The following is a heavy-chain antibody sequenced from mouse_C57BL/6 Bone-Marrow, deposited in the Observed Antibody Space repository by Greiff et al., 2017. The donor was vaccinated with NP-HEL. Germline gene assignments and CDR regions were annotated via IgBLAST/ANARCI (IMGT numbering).Heavy chain of an antibody. CDR1: GFSLTSYG. D-gene: IGHD2-2*01. J-gene: IGHJ4*01. Sequence: VKLMESGPGLVQPSQSLSITCTVSGFSLTSYGVHWVRQSPGKGLEWLGVIWRGGSTDYNAAFMSRLSITKDNSKSQVFFKMNSLQADDTAIYYCALMVTTGNYYAMDYWGQGTSVTVSS. V-gene: IGHV2-5*01. CDR2: IWRGGST. CDR3: ALMVTTGNYYAMDY.